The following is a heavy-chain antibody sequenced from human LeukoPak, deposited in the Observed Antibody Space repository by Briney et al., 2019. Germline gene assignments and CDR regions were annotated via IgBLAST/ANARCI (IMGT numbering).Heavy chain of an antibody. CDR1: GYTLTELP. D-gene: IGHD4-23*01. Sequence: ASVKVSCKVSGYTLTELPMHWVRQAPGKGLEWMGGFDPEDGETIYAQKFQGRVTMTEDTSTDTAYMELSSLRSEDTAVYYCATVEATVVTRVGWGQGTLVTVSS. CDR2: FDPEDGET. J-gene: IGHJ1*01. V-gene: IGHV1-24*01. CDR3: ATVEATVVTRVG.